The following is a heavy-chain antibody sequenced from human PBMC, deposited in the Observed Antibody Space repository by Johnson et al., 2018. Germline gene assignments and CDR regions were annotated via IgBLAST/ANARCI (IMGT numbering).Heavy chain of an antibody. Sequence: VQLVQSGGGVVQPGGSLRLSCAASGFTFSSYVMSWVRQAPGKGLEWVSGISGRGGGTYYADSVKGRFPISRDISKSRLYLQMNSLRAEETAVYYCAKGSYGGNRGGAFDIWGQGTMVAVSS. J-gene: IGHJ3*02. CDR2: ISGRGGGT. CDR1: GFTFSSYV. V-gene: IGHV3-23*04. CDR3: AKGSYGGNRGGAFDI. D-gene: IGHD4-23*01.